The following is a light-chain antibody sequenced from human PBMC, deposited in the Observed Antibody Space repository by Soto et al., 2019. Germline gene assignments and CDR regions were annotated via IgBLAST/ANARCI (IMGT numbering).Light chain of an antibody. CDR1: QSVRTY. CDR2: DAS. Sequence: EVVLTQSPATLSLSPGERATLSCRASQSVRTYLAWYQQKPGQVPRLLIHDASTRATGIPARFSGSGSGTDFTLTICSLEPEDFAVYYCQQRTNWPSSTFGQGTRLEI. V-gene: IGKV3-11*01. J-gene: IGKJ5*01. CDR3: QQRTNWPSST.